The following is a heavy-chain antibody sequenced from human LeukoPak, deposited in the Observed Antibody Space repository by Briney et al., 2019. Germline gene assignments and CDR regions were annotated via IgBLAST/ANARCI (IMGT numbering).Heavy chain of an antibody. J-gene: IGHJ4*02. V-gene: IGHV3-23*01. Sequence: GGSLRLSCAASGFTFSSYAMSWVRQAPGKGLEWVSAISGSGGSTHYADSVKGRFTISRDNSKNTLYLQMNSLRAEDTAVYYCARDSNYDTSGHYYWGQGTLVTVSS. D-gene: IGHD3-22*01. CDR2: ISGSGGST. CDR1: GFTFSSYA. CDR3: ARDSNYDTSGHYY.